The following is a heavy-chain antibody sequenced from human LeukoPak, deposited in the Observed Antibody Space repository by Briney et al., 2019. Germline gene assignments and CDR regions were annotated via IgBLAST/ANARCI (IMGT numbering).Heavy chain of an antibody. CDR2: INHSGST. D-gene: IGHD2-2*01. CDR1: GGSFSGYY. Sequence: PSETLSLTCAVYGGSFSGYYWSWIRQPPGKGLEWIGEINHSGSTNYNPSLKSRVTISVDTAKNQFSLKLSSVPAAGTAVYYCASRPYCSSTSCRDYWGQGTLVIVSS. CDR3: ASRPYCSSTSCRDY. J-gene: IGHJ4*02. V-gene: IGHV4-34*01.